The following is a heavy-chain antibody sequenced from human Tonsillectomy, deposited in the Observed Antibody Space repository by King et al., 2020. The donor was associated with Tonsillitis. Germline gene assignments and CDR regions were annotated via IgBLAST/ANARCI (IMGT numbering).Heavy chain of an antibody. Sequence: QLQESGPGLVKPSETLSLTCTVSGGSISSSSYYWCGIRQPPGKGLEWIGRIYYSGSTYSNPSLKSGVTISVDTSKNQFSLKLISVTAADTAVYYCARDADYGGNPRGIDYWGQGTLVTVSS. CDR3: ARDADYGGNPRGIDY. CDR1: GGSISSSSYY. CDR2: IYYSGST. D-gene: IGHD4-23*01. V-gene: IGHV4-39*02. J-gene: IGHJ4*02.